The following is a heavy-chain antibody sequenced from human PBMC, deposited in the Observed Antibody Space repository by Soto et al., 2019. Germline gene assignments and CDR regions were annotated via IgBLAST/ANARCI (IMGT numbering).Heavy chain of an antibody. CDR1: GFSLSTSGVG. Sequence: QITLKESGPTLVKPTQTLTLTCTFSGFSLSTSGVGVGWIRQPPGKALEWLALIYWDDDKRYSPSLKSRLTITKDTPKNQVVLTMTNMDPVDTATYYCAHSKPSSGWFFESAAINWFAPWGQGTLVTVSS. CDR3: AHSKPSSGWFFESAAINWFAP. D-gene: IGHD6-19*01. CDR2: IYWDDDK. J-gene: IGHJ5*02. V-gene: IGHV2-5*02.